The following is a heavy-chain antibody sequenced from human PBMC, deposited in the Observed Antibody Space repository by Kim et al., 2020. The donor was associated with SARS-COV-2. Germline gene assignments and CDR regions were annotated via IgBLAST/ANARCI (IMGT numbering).Heavy chain of an antibody. V-gene: IGHV4-59*08. D-gene: IGHD6-6*01. CDR3: ARWGAYCSSSDLSPYWYFAL. CDR2: IYYSVST. J-gene: IGHJ2*01. CDR1: GGSISSYY. Sequence: SETLSLTCTVSGGSISSYYWSWIRQPPGKGLEWIGYIYYSVSTNYNPSLKSRVTISVDTSKNQFSLKLSSVTAADTAVYYCARWGAYCSSSDLSPYWYFALWGRGTLVTVSS.